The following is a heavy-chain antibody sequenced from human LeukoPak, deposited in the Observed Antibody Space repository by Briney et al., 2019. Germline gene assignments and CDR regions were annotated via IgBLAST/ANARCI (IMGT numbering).Heavy chain of an antibody. V-gene: IGHV1-8*01. D-gene: IGHD5-18*01. Sequence: ASVKVSCKASGYTFTSYDINWVRQATGHGLEWMGWMNPNRGNTGYAQKFQGRVTMTRNTSISTAYMELSSLRSEDTAVYSCARDLSGIAGYTYGRGIDYWGQGTLVTVSS. CDR2: MNPNRGNT. CDR1: GYTFTSYD. CDR3: ARDLSGIAGYTYGRGIDY. J-gene: IGHJ4*02.